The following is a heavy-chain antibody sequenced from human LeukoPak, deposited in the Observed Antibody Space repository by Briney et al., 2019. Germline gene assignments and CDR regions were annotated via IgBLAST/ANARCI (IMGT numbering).Heavy chain of an antibody. D-gene: IGHD1-26*01. J-gene: IGHJ4*02. CDR2: ISDSSSYT. Sequence: RGSLRLSCAASGFTFSDYYMSWIRQAPGEGLEWISYISDSSSYTNYADSVKGGFTNSRDNAKNSLYLQMNSLRAEGTAVYYCARDRVGYYFDYWGQGTLVTVSS. CDR3: ARDRVGYYFDY. V-gene: IGHV3-11*05. CDR1: GFTFSDYY.